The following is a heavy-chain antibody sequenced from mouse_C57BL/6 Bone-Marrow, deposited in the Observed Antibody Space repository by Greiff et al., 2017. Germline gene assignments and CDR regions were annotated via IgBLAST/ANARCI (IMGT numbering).Heavy chain of an antibody. Sequence: VQLQQPGAELVMPGASVKLSCKASGYTFTSYWMHWVKQRPGQGLEWIGAIDPSDSYTNYNQKFKGKSTLTVDKSSSTAYMQLSSLRSEDSAVYYCGRFHYEYDGYYAMDYWGQGTSVTVSS. D-gene: IGHD2-4*01. CDR3: GRFHYEYDGYYAMDY. CDR1: GYTFTSYW. V-gene: IGHV1-69*01. CDR2: IDPSDSYT. J-gene: IGHJ4*01.